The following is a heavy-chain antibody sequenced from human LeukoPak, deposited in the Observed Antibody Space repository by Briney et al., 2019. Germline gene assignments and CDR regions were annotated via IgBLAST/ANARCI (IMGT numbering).Heavy chain of an antibody. D-gene: IGHD3-22*01. V-gene: IGHV4-61*08. J-gene: IGHJ4*02. CDR2: IYYRGAT. CDR1: GGSISSGGYY. CDR3: ARDFDSSGYDC. Sequence: PSQTLSLTCTVSGGSISSGGYYWSWIRQPPGKGLEWIGYIYYRGATNYNPSLKSRVTISIDTSKNQFSLKLSSVTAADTAVYYCARDFDSSGYDCWGQGTLVTVSS.